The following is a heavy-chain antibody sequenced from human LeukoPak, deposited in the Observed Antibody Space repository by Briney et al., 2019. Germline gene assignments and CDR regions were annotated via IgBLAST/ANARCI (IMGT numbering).Heavy chain of an antibody. Sequence: SETLSLTCTVSGGSISSYYWSWIRQPPGKGLEWIGYIYYSGSTNYNPSLKSRVTISVDTSKNQFSLKVTSVTAADTAVYYCARGGDYGDRNTFDYWGQGTLVTVSS. CDR1: GGSISSYY. J-gene: IGHJ4*02. CDR2: IYYSGST. CDR3: ARGGDYGDRNTFDY. D-gene: IGHD4-17*01. V-gene: IGHV4-59*12.